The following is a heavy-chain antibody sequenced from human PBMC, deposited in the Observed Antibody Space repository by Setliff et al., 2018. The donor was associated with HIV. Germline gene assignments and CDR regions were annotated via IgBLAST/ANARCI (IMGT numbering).Heavy chain of an antibody. Sequence: PSETLSLTCTVSGGSISGGGYYWSWIRQHPGKGLEWIGYIHYTGSTYYNPSLKSRVTISLDRSKNEYSVNLTSVTAADTATYFCARGGGYGGSDSQPFDFWGQGILVTVSS. CDR2: IHYTGST. CDR3: ARGGGYGGSDSQPFDF. CDR1: GGSISGGGYY. D-gene: IGHD3-16*01. V-gene: IGHV4-31*03. J-gene: IGHJ4*02.